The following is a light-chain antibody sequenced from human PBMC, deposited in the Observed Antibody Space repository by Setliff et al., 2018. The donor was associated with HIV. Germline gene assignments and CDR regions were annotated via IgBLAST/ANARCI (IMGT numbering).Light chain of an antibody. V-gene: IGLV3-21*03. CDR1: KIGSKS. CDR2: DDS. Sequence: SYELTQPPSVSVAPGKTARITCGGNKIGSKSVHWYQQKPGQAPVLVVYDDSDRPSGIPERFSGSNSGNTATLTISRVEAGDEADYYCQVWDSSSDHYVFGTGT. J-gene: IGLJ1*01. CDR3: QVWDSSSDHYV.